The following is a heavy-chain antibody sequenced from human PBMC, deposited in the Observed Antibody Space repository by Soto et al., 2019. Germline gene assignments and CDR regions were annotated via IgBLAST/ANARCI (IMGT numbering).Heavy chain of an antibody. Sequence: PSETLSLTCAVYGGSFSGYYWSWIRQPPGKGLEWIGEINHSGSTNYNPSLKSRVTISVDTSKNQFSLKLSSVTAADTAVYYYARGMVLRYFDWLIKKRYYFDYWGQGTLVTVYS. V-gene: IGHV4-34*01. CDR2: INHSGST. D-gene: IGHD3-9*01. CDR1: GGSFSGYY. J-gene: IGHJ4*02. CDR3: ARGMVLRYFDWLIKKRYYFDY.